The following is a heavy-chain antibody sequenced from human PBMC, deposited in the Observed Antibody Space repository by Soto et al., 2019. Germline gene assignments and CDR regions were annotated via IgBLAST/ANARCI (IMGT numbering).Heavy chain of an antibody. CDR3: AREGAYYYDSSGYYHTRGWFDP. Sequence: SETLSLTCTVSGGSISSYYWSWIRQPAGKGLEWIGRIYTSGSTNYNPSLKSRVTMSVDTSKNQFSPKLSSVTAADTAVYYCAREGAYYYDSSGYYHTRGWFDPWGQGTLVTVSS. V-gene: IGHV4-4*07. CDR2: IYTSGST. D-gene: IGHD3-22*01. CDR1: GGSISSYY. J-gene: IGHJ5*02.